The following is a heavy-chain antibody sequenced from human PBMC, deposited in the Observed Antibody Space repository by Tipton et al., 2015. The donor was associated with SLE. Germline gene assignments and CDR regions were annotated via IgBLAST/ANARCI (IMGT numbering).Heavy chain of an antibody. CDR2: SRGTGGST. V-gene: IGHV3-23*01. D-gene: IGHD3-22*01. CDR3: AKGTFYHVNSAYFPPAEYFHL. Sequence: SLRLSCAASGFTFSSYAMSWVRQAPGKGLEWVSSSRGTGGSTYYGDSVKGRFIISRDNSKNTLYLQMNSLRAEDTAVYYCAKGTFYHVNSAYFPPAEYFHLWGQGTLISASS. J-gene: IGHJ1*01. CDR1: GFTFSSYA.